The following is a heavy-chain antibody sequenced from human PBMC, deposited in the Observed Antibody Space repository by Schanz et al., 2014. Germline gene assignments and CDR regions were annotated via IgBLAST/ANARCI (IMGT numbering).Heavy chain of an antibody. J-gene: IGHJ6*03. CDR3: ARPSDSSWYMDV. D-gene: IGHD2-21*02. CDR2: ISGSGGST. CDR1: GFTFSSYA. V-gene: IGHV3-23*04. Sequence: GQLVESGGGVVQPGRSLRLSCAASGFTFSSYAMSWVRQAPGKGLEWVSAISGSGGSTYYADSVKGRFTISRDNAKNSLYLQMNSLRAEDTAVYYCARPSDSSWYMDVWGKGTTVTVSS.